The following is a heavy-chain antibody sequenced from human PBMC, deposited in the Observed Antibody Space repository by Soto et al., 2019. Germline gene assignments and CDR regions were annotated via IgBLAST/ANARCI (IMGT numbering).Heavy chain of an antibody. D-gene: IGHD1-7*01. CDR1: EFTFMSYW. CDR2: ISGDGSST. CDR3: ARSLPGTYGAFDL. V-gene: IGHV3-74*01. Sequence: PWGSLRLSCAASEFTFMSYWIHFFRQSPVKGLVWVSRISGDGSSTNYADSVKGRFTISRDNAKNTVYLQIDSLRAEDTAVYYCARSLPGTYGAFDLWGQGTMVTVSS. J-gene: IGHJ3*01.